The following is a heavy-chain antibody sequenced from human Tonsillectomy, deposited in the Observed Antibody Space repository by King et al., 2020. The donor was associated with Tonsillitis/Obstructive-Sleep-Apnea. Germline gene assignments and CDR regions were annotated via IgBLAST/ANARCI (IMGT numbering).Heavy chain of an antibody. CDR1: GYSFTTSY. Sequence: VQLVESGAEVRMPGASVRVSCKASGYSFTTSYVHWVRQAPGQGLDWLGIINPSDGITTYAQKLQGRVTMTRDTSTSTIYMELSRLRSDEPALYYCGRDRPIDRVIDCWGQGTLVTVSS. CDR3: GRDRPIDRVIDC. V-gene: IGHV1-46*04. J-gene: IGHJ4*02. CDR2: INPSDGIT.